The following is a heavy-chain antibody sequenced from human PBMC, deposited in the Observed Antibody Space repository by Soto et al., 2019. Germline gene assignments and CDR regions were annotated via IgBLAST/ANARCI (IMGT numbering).Heavy chain of an antibody. V-gene: IGHV1-18*01. CDR3: ARGPARGFLEWFSLYDI. CDR2: ISAYNGNT. J-gene: IGHJ3*02. Sequence: ASVKVSCKASGYTFTSYGISWVRQAPGQGLEWMGWISAYNGNTNYAQKLQGRVTMTTDTSTSTAYMELRSLRSDDTAVYYCARGPARGFLEWFSLYDIWGQGTMVTVSS. D-gene: IGHD3-3*01. CDR1: GYTFTSYG.